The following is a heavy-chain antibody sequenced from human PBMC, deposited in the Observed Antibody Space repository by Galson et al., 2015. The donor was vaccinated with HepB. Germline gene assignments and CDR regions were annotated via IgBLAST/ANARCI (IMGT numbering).Heavy chain of an antibody. J-gene: IGHJ2*01. CDR1: GYTFTSYG. V-gene: IGHV1-18*04. CDR3: ARARRYYDSSGFYHGYWYFDL. Sequence: SVKVSCKASGYTFTSYGISWVRQAPGQGLEWMGWISAYNGNTNYAQKLQGRVTMTTGTSTSTAYMDLRSLRSDDTAVYYCARARRYYDSSGFYHGYWYFDLWGRGTLVTVSS. CDR2: ISAYNGNT. D-gene: IGHD3-22*01.